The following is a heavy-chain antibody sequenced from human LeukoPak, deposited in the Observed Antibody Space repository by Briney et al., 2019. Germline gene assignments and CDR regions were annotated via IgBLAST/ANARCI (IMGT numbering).Heavy chain of an antibody. Sequence: SETLSLTCTVSGGSISSYYWSWIRQPPGMGLEWIGYIYNSGSTNYNPSLKSRVTISVDTSKNQFSLKLSSVTAADTAVYYCARHNSAYSAIFDYWGQGTLVTVSS. J-gene: IGHJ4*02. CDR1: GGSISSYY. CDR2: IYNSGST. D-gene: IGHD3-22*01. V-gene: IGHV4-59*01. CDR3: ARHNSAYSAIFDY.